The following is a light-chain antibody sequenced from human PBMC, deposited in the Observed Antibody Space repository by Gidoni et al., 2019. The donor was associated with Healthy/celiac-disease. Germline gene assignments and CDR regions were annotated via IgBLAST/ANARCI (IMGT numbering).Light chain of an antibody. CDR2: AAS. Sequence: DIQKTQSPRSLSASVGDRVTITCRASQSISSYFNWYQQKPGKAPKLLIYAASSLQSGVPSRFGGSGSGTYFTLTISRLHPEDFATYYCQQSYSTPLTFGGGTKVEIK. V-gene: IGKV1-39*01. CDR3: QQSYSTPLT. CDR1: QSISSY. J-gene: IGKJ4*01.